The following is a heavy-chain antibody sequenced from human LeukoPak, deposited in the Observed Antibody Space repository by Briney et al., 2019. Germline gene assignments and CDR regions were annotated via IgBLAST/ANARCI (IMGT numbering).Heavy chain of an antibody. D-gene: IGHD3-10*01. J-gene: IGHJ6*03. CDR3: ARDSKYCYGSGSPGPYYYYYYMDV. Sequence: ASVKVSCKASGYTFTGYYMHWVRQAPGQGLEWMGWINPNSGGTNYAQKFQGRVTMTRDTSISTAYMELSRLRSDDTAVYYCARDSKYCYGSGSPGPYYYYYYMDVWGKGTTVTVSS. CDR1: GYTFTGYY. V-gene: IGHV1-2*02. CDR2: INPNSGGT.